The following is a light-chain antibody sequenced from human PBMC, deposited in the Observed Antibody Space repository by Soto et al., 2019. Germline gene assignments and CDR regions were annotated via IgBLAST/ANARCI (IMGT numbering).Light chain of an antibody. Sequence: DSQMTQSPSSLSASVGDRVTITCQASQDIGKYLNWYQQKPGKAPKLLIYDASNLETGAPSRFSGSGSATDFTFTISRLQPEDIATYYCQQYDNLPLTFGPGTKVDSK. V-gene: IGKV1-33*01. J-gene: IGKJ3*01. CDR1: QDIGKY. CDR2: DAS. CDR3: QQYDNLPLT.